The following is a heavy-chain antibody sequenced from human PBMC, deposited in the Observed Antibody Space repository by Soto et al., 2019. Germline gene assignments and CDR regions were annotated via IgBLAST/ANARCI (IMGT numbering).Heavy chain of an antibody. J-gene: IGHJ4*02. CDR3: ARNRYGGYDFDY. CDR1: SGSITSSNW. CDR2: VAQSGYT. V-gene: IGHV4-4*02. D-gene: IGHD5-12*01. Sequence: QVQLQESGPGLVKPSETLSLTCTVSSGSITSSNWWSWVRQSPGKGLEWIGEVAQSGYTNGIPSRKSRLTISLDKSRNRFSLRLTSVTAADTALYYCARNRYGGYDFDYWGQGTLVTVSS.